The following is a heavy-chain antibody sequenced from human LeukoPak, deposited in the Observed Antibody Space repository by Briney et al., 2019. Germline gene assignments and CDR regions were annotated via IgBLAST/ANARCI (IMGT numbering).Heavy chain of an antibody. CDR3: ARARFWSGYYTPNWFDP. D-gene: IGHD3-3*01. Sequence: SETLSLACAVYGGSFSGYYWSWIRQPPGKGLEWIGEINHSGSTNYNPSLRSRVTISVDTSKNQFSLKLSSVTAADTAVYYCARARFWSGYYTPNWFDPWGQGTLVTVSS. CDR2: INHSGST. V-gene: IGHV4-34*01. J-gene: IGHJ5*02. CDR1: GGSFSGYY.